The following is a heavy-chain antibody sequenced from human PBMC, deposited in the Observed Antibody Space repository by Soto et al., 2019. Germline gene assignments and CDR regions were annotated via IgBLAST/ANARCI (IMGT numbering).Heavy chain of an antibody. CDR2: INHSGST. J-gene: IGHJ5*02. CDR1: GGSFSGYY. CDR3: ARGRAAAGSTTLVWFDP. D-gene: IGHD6-13*01. V-gene: IGHV4-34*01. Sequence: PSETLSLTCAVYGGSFSGYYWSWIRQPPGKGLEWIGEINHSGSTNYNPSLKSRVTISVDTSKNQFSLKLSSVTAADMAVYYCARGRAAAGSTTLVWFDPWGQGTLVTVYS.